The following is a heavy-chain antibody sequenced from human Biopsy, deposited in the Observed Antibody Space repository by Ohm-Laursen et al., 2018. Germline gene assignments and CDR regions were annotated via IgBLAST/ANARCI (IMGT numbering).Heavy chain of an antibody. J-gene: IGHJ6*02. V-gene: IGHV3-74*01. CDR2: ISSDGSSV. CDR3: AKDLGLNYSDRFLFYYGMDV. CDR1: GFTLSTYW. D-gene: IGHD4-17*01. Sequence: SLRLSCAASGFTLSTYWMHWVRQVPGKGLVWVSRISSDGSSVSYADSVEGRLTVSRDNAKNTLHPQMNSLRTEDTALYYCAKDLGLNYSDRFLFYYGMDVWGRGTTVTVSS.